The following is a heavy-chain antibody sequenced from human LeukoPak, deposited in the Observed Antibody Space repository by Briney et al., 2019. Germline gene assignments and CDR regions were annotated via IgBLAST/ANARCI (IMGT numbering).Heavy chain of an antibody. D-gene: IGHD5-18*01. Sequence: EASVKVSCKASGYTFTNYPMHWVRQAPGQRLEWMGWINAGNGNTEYSQKFQGRVTITRDTSASTAYMELSSLRSEDTAVYYCARAPVDTAMVLFDYWGQGTLVTVSS. CDR3: ARAPVDTAMVLFDY. J-gene: IGHJ4*02. CDR1: GYTFTNYP. CDR2: INAGNGNT. V-gene: IGHV1-3*01.